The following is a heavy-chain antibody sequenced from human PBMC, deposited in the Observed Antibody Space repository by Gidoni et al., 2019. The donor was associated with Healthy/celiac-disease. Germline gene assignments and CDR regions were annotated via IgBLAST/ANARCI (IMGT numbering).Heavy chain of an antibody. Sequence: QVQLQESGPGLVKPSETLSLTCTVSGGSISSYYWSWIRQPPGKGLEWIGYIYYSGSTNYNPSRNSLVTISVDTSKNQFSLKLSSVTAADTAVYYCARVDAAMVPPDYYYYGMDVWGQGTTVTVSS. CDR3: ARVDAAMVPPDYYYYGMDV. J-gene: IGHJ6*02. D-gene: IGHD5-18*01. CDR2: IYYSGST. CDR1: GGSISSYY. V-gene: IGHV4-59*01.